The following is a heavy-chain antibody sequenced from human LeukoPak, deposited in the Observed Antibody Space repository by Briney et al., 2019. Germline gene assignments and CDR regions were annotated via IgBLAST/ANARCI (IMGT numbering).Heavy chain of an antibody. CDR3: VRNGGSFDY. Sequence: GGSLRLSCAASGFTFSSHWMNWVRQAPGKGLEWVANIKQDGSEKNYVDSAKGRFTISRDNAKNSLNLQMNSLRAEDTAVYYCVRNGGSFDYWGQGTLVTVSS. CDR1: GFTFSSHW. D-gene: IGHD3-10*01. V-gene: IGHV3-7*01. CDR2: IKQDGSEK. J-gene: IGHJ4*02.